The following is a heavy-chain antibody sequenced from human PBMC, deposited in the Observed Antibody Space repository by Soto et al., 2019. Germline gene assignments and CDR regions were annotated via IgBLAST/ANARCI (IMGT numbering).Heavy chain of an antibody. V-gene: IGHV2-26*01. Sequence: QVTLKESGPVLVKPTETLTLTCTVSGFSLSNARMGVSWIRQPPGKALEWLAHIFSNDEKSYSTSLKSRLTLPKDTSKSQVVLTMTNMDPVDTATYYCARSSIPSGDDRDYYYYYMDVWGKGTTVTVSS. J-gene: IGHJ6*03. CDR1: GFSLSNARMG. CDR3: ARSSIPSGDDRDYYYYYMDV. CDR2: IFSNDEK. D-gene: IGHD5-12*01.